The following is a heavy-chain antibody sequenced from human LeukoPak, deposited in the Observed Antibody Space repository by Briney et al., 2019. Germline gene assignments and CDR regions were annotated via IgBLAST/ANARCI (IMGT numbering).Heavy chain of an antibody. CDR2: IRSEGSDE. V-gene: IGHV3-74*01. J-gene: IGHJ4*02. D-gene: IGHD3-16*01. CDR3: ARDRQNYAMGYVWGSYIDY. Sequence: GGSLRLSCATSGFPFTETWMHWVRQVPGKGLVWVSRIRSEGSDERYAEAVKGRFTISRDNAKNTLYLQMNSLRAEDTAVYYCARDRQNYAMGYVWGSYIDYWGQGTLVTVSS. CDR1: GFPFTETW.